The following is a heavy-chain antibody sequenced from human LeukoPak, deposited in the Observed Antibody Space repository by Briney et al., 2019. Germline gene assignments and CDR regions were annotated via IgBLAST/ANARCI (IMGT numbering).Heavy chain of an antibody. CDR1: GVTFSESW. CDR3: ATYINWVAGDV. J-gene: IGHJ6*02. V-gene: IGHV3-7*01. D-gene: IGHD1-1*01. Sequence: PAGSLRLSCAAFGVTFSESWMTWVRQVPGHGLEWVAHNNHEGGGIQYVDSVKGRFTISRDNAKGTVYLQMTSLRAEDTAIYHCATYINWVAGDVWGQGTTVIVSS. CDR2: NNHEGGGI.